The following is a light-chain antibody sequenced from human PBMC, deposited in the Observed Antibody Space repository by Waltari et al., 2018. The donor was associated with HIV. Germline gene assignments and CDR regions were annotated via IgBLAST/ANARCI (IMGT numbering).Light chain of an antibody. V-gene: IGKV1-NL1*01. Sequence: DIQMTQSPSSLSASVGDRVSITCRASQDISNSLAWYQQKPGKAPKLLLYTTSRLESGVPSRFSGSGSGTDYTLTISSLQPEDFATYYCQQYYISPETFGQGTKVEIK. CDR2: TTS. CDR1: QDISNS. J-gene: IGKJ1*01. CDR3: QQYYISPET.